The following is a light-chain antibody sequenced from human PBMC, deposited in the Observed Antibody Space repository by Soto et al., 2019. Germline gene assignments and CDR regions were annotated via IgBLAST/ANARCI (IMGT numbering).Light chain of an antibody. J-gene: IGKJ1*01. CDR3: QQYNNWPPET. CDR1: QSVSSN. V-gene: IGKV3-15*01. CDR2: GAS. Sequence: EILMPQSPATLSVYPGERATLSCRASQSVSSNLAWYQQKPGQAPRLLIYGASTRATGIPARFSSSGSGTEFTLTISSLQSEDFAVYDGQQYNNWPPETFGPGTKVDIK.